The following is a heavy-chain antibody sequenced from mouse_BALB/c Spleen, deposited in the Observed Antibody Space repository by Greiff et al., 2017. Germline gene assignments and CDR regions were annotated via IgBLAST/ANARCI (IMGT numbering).Heavy chain of an antibody. Sequence: ESGPGLVKPSQSLSLTCSVTGYSITSGYYWNWIRQFPGNKLEWMGYISYDGSNNYNPSLKNRISITRDTSKNQFFLKLNSVTTEDTATYYCARGMDYYGSGAMDYWGQGTSVTVSS. V-gene: IGHV3-6*02. CDR3: ARGMDYYGSGAMDY. CDR1: GYSITSGYY. D-gene: IGHD1-1*01. J-gene: IGHJ4*01. CDR2: ISYDGSN.